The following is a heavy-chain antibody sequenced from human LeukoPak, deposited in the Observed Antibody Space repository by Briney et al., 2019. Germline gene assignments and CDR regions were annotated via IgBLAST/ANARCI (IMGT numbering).Heavy chain of an antibody. D-gene: IGHD5/OR15-5a*01. CDR3: ARLDIVSILFDS. CDR1: GGSISSRNYY. J-gene: IGHJ4*02. Sequence: PSETLSLTCTVSGGSISSRNYYWGWIRQPPWKGLEWIGGVYYTGTTYSNPSLKSRVTISVDTSKNQFSLKLSSVTAADTAVYYCARLDIVSILFDSWGQGTLVTVSS. V-gene: IGHV4-39*07. CDR2: VYYTGTT.